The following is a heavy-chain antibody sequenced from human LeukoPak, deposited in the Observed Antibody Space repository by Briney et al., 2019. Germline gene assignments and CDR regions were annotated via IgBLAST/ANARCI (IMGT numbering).Heavy chain of an antibody. Sequence: GGSLRLSCAASGFTFSSYWMHWVRQAPGKGLVWVSRINGEGSSTTYADSVKGRFTISRDNAKNTLYLQMNSLRAEDTAVYYCARRDDGDSFDYWGQGTLVTVSS. J-gene: IGHJ4*02. CDR3: ARRDDGDSFDY. V-gene: IGHV3-74*01. CDR2: INGEGSST. D-gene: IGHD4-17*01. CDR1: GFTFSSYW.